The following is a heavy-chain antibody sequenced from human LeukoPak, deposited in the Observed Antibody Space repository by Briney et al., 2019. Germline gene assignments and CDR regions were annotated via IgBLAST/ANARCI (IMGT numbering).Heavy chain of an antibody. CDR1: AITFSDHA. V-gene: IGHV3-23*01. D-gene: IGHD5-18*01. J-gene: IGHJ4*02. Sequence: GGSLRPSCAAPAITFSDHAMSWFRQAPGKGLEWVSTIGLSGADTYYADSVKGRFTIPKDNSKNTLQMNSLRVEDTAIYYCAKHSGHRYGDSDCWGQGTLVTVSP. CDR3: AKHSGHRYGDSDC. CDR2: IGLSGADT.